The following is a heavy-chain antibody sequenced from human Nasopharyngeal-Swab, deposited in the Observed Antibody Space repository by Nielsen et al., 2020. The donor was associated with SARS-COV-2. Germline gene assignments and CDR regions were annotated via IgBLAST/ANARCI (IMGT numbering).Heavy chain of an antibody. J-gene: IGHJ4*02. V-gene: IGHV4-61*02. Sequence: SETLSLTCTVSGGSISSGGYYWSWIRQPAGKGLEWIGRIYPSGSTNYNPSLKSRVTISVDTSKNQFSLKLSSVTAADTAVYYCARIPYVLRYFDWLYYFDYWGQGTLVTVSS. CDR1: GGSISSGGYY. CDR3: ARIPYVLRYFDWLYYFDY. CDR2: IYPSGST. D-gene: IGHD3-9*01.